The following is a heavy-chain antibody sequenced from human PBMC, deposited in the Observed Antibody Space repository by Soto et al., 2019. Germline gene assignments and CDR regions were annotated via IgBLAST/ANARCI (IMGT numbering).Heavy chain of an antibody. Sequence: QVQLQESGPGLVKPSGTLSLTCAVTGGSISSSNWWTWVRQPPGEGLEWVGEISRSGTTNYKPSLKSRVSISVDKSRNEFSLNLGSVTAADTAMYYCARDSASRGVFPWGQGTMVTVSS. J-gene: IGHJ3*01. V-gene: IGHV4-4*02. CDR1: GGSISSSNW. CDR3: ARDSASRGVFP. D-gene: IGHD6-19*01. CDR2: ISRSGTT.